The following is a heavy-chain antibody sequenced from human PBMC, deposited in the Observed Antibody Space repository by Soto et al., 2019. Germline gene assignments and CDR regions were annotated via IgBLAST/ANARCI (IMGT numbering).Heavy chain of an antibody. CDR3: ERASLTAEYFAL. J-gene: IGHJ2*01. CDR2: ISSSSSTI. D-gene: IGHD2-21*02. Sequence: EVQLVESGGGLVQPGGSLRLSCAASGFTFSSYSMNWVRQSPGKGLEWVSYISSSSSTIYYADSVKGRFTISRDNAKNSLYLHMNSLRAEDTAVYDCERASLTAEYFALWGRGTLVTVSS. CDR1: GFTFSSYS. V-gene: IGHV3-48*01.